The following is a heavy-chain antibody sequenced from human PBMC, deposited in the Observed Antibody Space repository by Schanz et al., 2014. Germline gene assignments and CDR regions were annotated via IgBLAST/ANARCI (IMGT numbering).Heavy chain of an antibody. CDR1: GYTFTSYY. J-gene: IGHJ4*02. CDR2: INPSGGST. D-gene: IGHD6-19*01. Sequence: QVQLVQSGAEVKKPGASVKVSCKASGYTFTSYYMHWVRQAPGQGLEWMGIINPSGGSTSYAQKXXGRVTMTRDTSTSTVYMYLSSLRSEDTAVYYCARRYSSGWYEFDYWGQGTLVTVSP. CDR3: ARRYSSGWYEFDY. V-gene: IGHV1-46*03.